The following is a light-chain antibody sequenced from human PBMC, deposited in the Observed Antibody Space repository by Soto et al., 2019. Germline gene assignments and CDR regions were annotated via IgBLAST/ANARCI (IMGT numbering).Light chain of an antibody. CDR2: GAS. Sequence: EIVLTRSPGTLSLSPGERATLSCRASQSVSSSYLAWYQQKPGQAPRLLIYGASSRATGIPDRFRGSGSGTDFTLTISRLEPEDFAVYYCQQYGSSPFTFGPGTKVEIK. V-gene: IGKV3-20*01. CDR1: QSVSSSY. CDR3: QQYGSSPFT. J-gene: IGKJ3*01.